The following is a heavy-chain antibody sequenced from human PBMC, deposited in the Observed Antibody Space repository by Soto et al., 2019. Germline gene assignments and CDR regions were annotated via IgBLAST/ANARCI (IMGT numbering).Heavy chain of an antibody. CDR3: ARFFGNAFDV. CDR1: GGSISTDSYN. V-gene: IGHV4-39*02. J-gene: IGHJ3*01. Sequence: QLQLQESGPGLVKPSETLSLTCSVSGGSISTDSYNWDWIRQSPGKGLEWIGTIDYDGTPSYNPSLKSQVTTSVDTSRNHFSLKVTSVTAADTSMYYCARFFGNAFDVWGQGTMVKVSS. D-gene: IGHD3-3*01. CDR2: IDYDGTP.